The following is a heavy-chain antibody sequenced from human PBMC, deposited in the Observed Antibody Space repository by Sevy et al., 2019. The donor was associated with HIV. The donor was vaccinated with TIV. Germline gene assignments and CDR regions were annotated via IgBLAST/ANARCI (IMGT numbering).Heavy chain of an antibody. V-gene: IGHV4-31*03. D-gene: IGHD3-3*01. CDR3: ARGVFGVVMGNAFDI. CDR2: IYYSGST. J-gene: IGHJ3*02. Sequence: SETLSLTCTVSGGSISSGGYYWSWIRQRPGKGLEWIGYIYYSGSTYYNPSLKSRVTISVDTSKNQFSLKLSSVTAADTAVYYCARGVFGVVMGNAFDIWGQGTMVTVSS. CDR1: GGSISSGGYY.